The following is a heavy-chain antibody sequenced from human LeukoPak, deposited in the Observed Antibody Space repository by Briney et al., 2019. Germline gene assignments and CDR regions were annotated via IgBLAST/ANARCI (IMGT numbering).Heavy chain of an antibody. Sequence: SWVRQAPGKGLEWVGRIKRIFDGGTTDYAAHVKGRFTVSRDDSINTLYLQMSSLKTEGTAVYDCAAQGGSGDLRYWGEGALVTVSS. CDR2: IKRIFDGGTT. J-gene: IGHJ4*02. CDR3: AAQGGSGDLRY. D-gene: IGHD4-17*01. V-gene: IGHV3-15*01.